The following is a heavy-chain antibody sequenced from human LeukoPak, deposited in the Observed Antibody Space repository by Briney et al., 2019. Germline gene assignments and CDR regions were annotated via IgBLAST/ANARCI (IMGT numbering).Heavy chain of an antibody. D-gene: IGHD2-15*01. V-gene: IGHV4-4*07. J-gene: IGHJ4*02. CDR3: AGGSPSGASYFNY. Sequence: SETLSLTCTVSGGSISSHYWSWIRQPAGQGLEWIGRIYTSGSTHYNPSLKRRVPMPVDTSKAQFSLKLSSVTAADTPVYYCAGGSPSGASYFNYWGQGTLVTVSS. CDR1: GGSISSHY. CDR2: IYTSGST.